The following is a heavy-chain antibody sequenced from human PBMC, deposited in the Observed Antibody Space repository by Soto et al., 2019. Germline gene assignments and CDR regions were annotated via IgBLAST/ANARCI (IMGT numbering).Heavy chain of an antibody. Sequence: NPSETLSLTCAVYGGSFSGYYWSWIRQPPGKGLEWIGEINHSGSTNYNPSLKSRVSLSVDTSKNQFSLRLSSVTAADTAVYYCARARLVRYLAWLSRYYFDYWGQGTLVTVS. D-gene: IGHD3-9*01. CDR1: GGSFSGYY. CDR3: ARARLVRYLAWLSRYYFDY. CDR2: INHSGST. V-gene: IGHV4-34*01. J-gene: IGHJ4*02.